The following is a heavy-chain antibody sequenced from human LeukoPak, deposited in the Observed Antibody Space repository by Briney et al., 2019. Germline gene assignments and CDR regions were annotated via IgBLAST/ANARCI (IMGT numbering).Heavy chain of an antibody. V-gene: IGHV3-74*01. CDR1: GFTFSTYW. J-gene: IGHJ4*02. D-gene: IGHD6-13*01. Sequence: PGGSLRLSCAASGFTFSTYWMHWVRQAPGKGLVWVSRINGDGGSRNYADSVKGRFTISRDNAKNTLYLRMSSLRVEDTAVYYCASASSHRTAAGGDYWGQGTLVTVST. CDR3: ASASSHRTAAGGDY. CDR2: INGDGGSR.